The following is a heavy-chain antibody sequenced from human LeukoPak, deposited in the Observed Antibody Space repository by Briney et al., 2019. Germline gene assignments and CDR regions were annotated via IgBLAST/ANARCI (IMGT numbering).Heavy chain of an antibody. Sequence: GGSLRLSCAASGFTVSSKYMSWVRQAPGKGLVWVSRINSDGSSTSYADSVKGRFTISRDNAKNTLYLQMNSLRAEDTAVYYCASDVDTAMGFDYWGQGTLVTVSS. CDR3: ASDVDTAMGFDY. CDR1: GFTVSSKY. CDR2: INSDGSST. V-gene: IGHV3-74*01. D-gene: IGHD5-18*01. J-gene: IGHJ4*02.